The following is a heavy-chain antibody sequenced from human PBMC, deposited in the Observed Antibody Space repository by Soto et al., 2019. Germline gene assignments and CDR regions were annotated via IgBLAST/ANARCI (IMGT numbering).Heavy chain of an antibody. CDR2: ISYDGSNK. CDR1: GFTFSSYA. CDR3: ARPIDYYDSSGYLTPDY. V-gene: IGHV3-30-3*01. Sequence: QVQLVESGGGVVQPGRSLRLSCAASGFTFSSYAMHWVRQAPGKGLEWVAVISYDGSNKYYADSVKGRFTISRGNSKNTLYLQMNSLRAEDTAVYYCARPIDYYDSSGYLTPDYWGQGTLVTVSS. J-gene: IGHJ4*02. D-gene: IGHD3-22*01.